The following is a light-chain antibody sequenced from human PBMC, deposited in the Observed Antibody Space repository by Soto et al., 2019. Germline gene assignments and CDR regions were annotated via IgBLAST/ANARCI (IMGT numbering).Light chain of an antibody. CDR1: QSASTSH. Sequence: DIVLTQPPGTLSLSPGESVTLSCRASQSASTSHLAWYQQKPGHAPRLFIYGASRRATGIPDRFSGSGSGTDFTLTISRLQPEDFAVYSCQHYGNSLTFGGGTKVEIK. J-gene: IGKJ4*01. CDR3: QHYGNSLT. V-gene: IGKV3-20*01. CDR2: GAS.